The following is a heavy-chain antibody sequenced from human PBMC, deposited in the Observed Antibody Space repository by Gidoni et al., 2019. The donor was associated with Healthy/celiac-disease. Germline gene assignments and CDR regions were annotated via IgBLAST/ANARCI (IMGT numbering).Heavy chain of an antibody. CDR3: ARAYYDFWSGYYQYYYYYMDV. J-gene: IGHJ6*03. CDR1: GFTFSSYS. D-gene: IGHD3-3*01. CDR2: ISSSSSYI. Sequence: EVQLVESGGGLVKPGGSLRLSCAASGFTFSSYSMTWVRQAPGKGLEWVSSISSSSSYIYYADSVKGRFTISRDNAKNSLYLQMNSLRAEDTAVYYCARAYYDFWSGYYQYYYYYMDVWGKGTTVTVSS. V-gene: IGHV3-21*01.